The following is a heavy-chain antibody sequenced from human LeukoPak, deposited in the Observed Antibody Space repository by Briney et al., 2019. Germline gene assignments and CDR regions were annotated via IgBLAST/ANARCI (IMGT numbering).Heavy chain of an antibody. CDR3: ARVRYSDSSVLTRKRSYYFDY. J-gene: IGHJ4*02. Sequence: GGSLRLSCTASGFTFSNYWMTWVRQAPGKGLEWVANIQPDGSVTYYVDSVKGRFTIARDNAKNSLYLQMNSLRAEDTAVYYCARVRYSDSSVLTRKRSYYFDYWGQGTLVTVSS. CDR1: GFTFSNYW. D-gene: IGHD3-22*01. CDR2: IQPDGSVT. V-gene: IGHV3-7*01.